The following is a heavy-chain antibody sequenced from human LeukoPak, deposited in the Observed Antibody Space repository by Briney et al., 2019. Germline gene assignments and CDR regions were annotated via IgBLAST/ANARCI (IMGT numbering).Heavy chain of an antibody. J-gene: IGHJ4*02. CDR2: FDPEDGET. CDR1: GYTPTELS. D-gene: IGHD3-10*01. CDR3: ATEGYGSGSFFRSD. V-gene: IGHV1-24*01. Sequence: GASVKVSCKVSGYTPTELSMHWVRQAPGKRLEWMGGFDPEDGETIYAQKFQGRVTMTEDTSTDTAYMELSSLRSENTAVYYCATEGYGSGSFFRSDRGQGTLVTVSS.